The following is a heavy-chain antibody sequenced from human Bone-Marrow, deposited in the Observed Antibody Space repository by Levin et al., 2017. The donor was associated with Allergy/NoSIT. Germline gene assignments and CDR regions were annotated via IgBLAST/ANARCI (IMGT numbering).Heavy chain of an antibody. Sequence: PGGSLRLSCAASGFTFSSNSMNWVRQAPGKGLEWVSSISTRSNYIYYADSVKGRFTISRDNAKHSLYLQMNSLRADDTAVYYCARDGAASAVAGPYYVDYWGQRTLVTVSS. J-gene: IGHJ4*02. D-gene: IGHD6-19*01. CDR2: ISTRSNYI. V-gene: IGHV3-21*01. CDR1: GFTFSSNS. CDR3: ARDGAASAVAGPYYVDY.